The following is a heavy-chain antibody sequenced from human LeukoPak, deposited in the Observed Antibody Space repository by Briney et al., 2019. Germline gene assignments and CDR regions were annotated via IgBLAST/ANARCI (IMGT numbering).Heavy chain of an antibody. D-gene: IGHD2-2*01. Sequence: GGSLRLSCAASGFTFSSYAMSWVRQAPGKGLEWVSAIGGSGGSTYYADSVKGRFTISRDNSKNTLYLRMKSLRAEDTAVYYCAKDFVVVPGLVSYFDYWGQGTLVTVSS. CDR1: GFTFSSYA. V-gene: IGHV3-23*01. CDR2: IGGSGGST. J-gene: IGHJ4*02. CDR3: AKDFVVVPGLVSYFDY.